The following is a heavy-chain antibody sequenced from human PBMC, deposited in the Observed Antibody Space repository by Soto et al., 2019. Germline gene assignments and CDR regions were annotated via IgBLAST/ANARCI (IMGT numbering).Heavy chain of an antibody. CDR1: GFTFGDYA. D-gene: IGHD2-21*01. J-gene: IGHJ4*02. CDR2: IRSKAYGGTT. Sequence: EVQLVESGGGLVQPGRSLRLSCTASGFTFGDYAMSWVRQAPGKGLEWVGFIRSKAYGGTTEYAASVKGRFTISRDDSKSIAYLQMNSLKTEDTAVYYCTRHYSTFYFEYWGQGTLVTVSS. CDR3: TRHYSTFYFEY. V-gene: IGHV3-49*04.